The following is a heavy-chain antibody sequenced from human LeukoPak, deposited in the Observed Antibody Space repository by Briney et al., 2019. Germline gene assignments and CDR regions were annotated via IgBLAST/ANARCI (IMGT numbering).Heavy chain of an antibody. V-gene: IGHV1-18*01. CDR3: AREMTSYDVFDI. Sequence: ASVKVSCKASGGTFSSYAISWVRQAPGQGLEWMGWISAYNGNTNYAQKLQGRVTMTTDTSTSTAYMELRSLRSDDTAVYYCAREMTSYDVFDIWGQGTMVTVSS. D-gene: IGHD2-21*02. CDR1: GGTFSSYA. CDR2: ISAYNGNT. J-gene: IGHJ3*02.